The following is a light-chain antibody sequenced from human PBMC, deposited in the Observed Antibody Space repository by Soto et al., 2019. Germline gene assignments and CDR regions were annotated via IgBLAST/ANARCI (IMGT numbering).Light chain of an antibody. V-gene: IGKV1-5*03. CDR2: TAS. CDR3: QRYNNWPLT. CDR1: QSIGSW. J-gene: IGKJ4*01. Sequence: DIQMTQSPSTLSGSVGDRVIITCRASQSIGSWLAWYQQQPGKVPKLLIYTASTLQSGVPSRFSGSRSGTEFTLTINSLQSEDFAVYYCQRYNNWPLTFGGGTKVDIK.